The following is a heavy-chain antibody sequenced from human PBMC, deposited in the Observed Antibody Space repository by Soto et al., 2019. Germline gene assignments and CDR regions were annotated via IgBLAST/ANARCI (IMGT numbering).Heavy chain of an antibody. CDR1: GFTFSSYV. CDR2: IIDSGGNT. V-gene: IGHV3-23*01. J-gene: IGHJ4*02. CDR3: ASLKYSFGIHVVY. Sequence: GGSLRLSCAASGFTFSSYVMSWVRQAPGKGLEWVSGIIDSGGNTYYADSVKGRLTVSRDNSKNPLHLQMNSLRAEVTAVYFCASLKYSFGIHVVYWGEGTLVTVSS. D-gene: IGHD5-18*01.